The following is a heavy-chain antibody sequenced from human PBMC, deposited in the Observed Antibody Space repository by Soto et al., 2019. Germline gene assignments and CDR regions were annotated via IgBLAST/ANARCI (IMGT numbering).Heavy chain of an antibody. CDR2: SSGSGGST. Sequence: EVQLLESGGGLVQPGGSLRLSCAASGFTFSNYAVTWVRQAPGKGLEWVSTSSGSGGSTYYADSVKGRFTISRDNSKNTLYLQMTSLRAEDTAVYYCAKDQGSSWYEIDYWGQGTLVTVSS. CDR1: GFTFSNYA. CDR3: AKDQGSSWYEIDY. V-gene: IGHV3-23*01. J-gene: IGHJ4*02. D-gene: IGHD6-13*01.